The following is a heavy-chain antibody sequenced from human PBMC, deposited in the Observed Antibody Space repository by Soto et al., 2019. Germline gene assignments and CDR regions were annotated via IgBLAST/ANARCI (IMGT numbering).Heavy chain of an antibody. V-gene: IGHV4-59*01. CDR2: IYYSGST. CDR3: ARGELLWFGEPNWFDP. D-gene: IGHD3-10*01. Sequence: SETLSLTCTVSGGSISSYYWSWIRQPPGKGLEWIGYIYYSGSTNYNPSLKSRVTISVDTSKNQFSLKLSSVTAEDTAVYYCARGELLWFGEPNWFDPWGQGTLVTVSS. CDR1: GGSISSYY. J-gene: IGHJ5*02.